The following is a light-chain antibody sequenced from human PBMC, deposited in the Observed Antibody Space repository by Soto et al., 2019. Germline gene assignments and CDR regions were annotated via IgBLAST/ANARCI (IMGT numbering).Light chain of an antibody. CDR2: GAS. Sequence: ELVMTQSPATLSASPGERATLSCRASQSVITNVAWYQQKPGQAPRLLIYGASTRATGIPARFSGSGSGTEFTLTISSLQSEDFAVYYCQHYNHWPMYTFGQGTNVDIK. J-gene: IGKJ2*01. CDR1: QSVITN. V-gene: IGKV3-15*01. CDR3: QHYNHWPMYT.